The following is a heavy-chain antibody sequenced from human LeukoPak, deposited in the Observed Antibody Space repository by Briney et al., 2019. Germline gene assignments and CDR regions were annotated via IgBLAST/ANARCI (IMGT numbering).Heavy chain of an antibody. CDR2: IYHSGST. V-gene: IGHV4-4*02. CDR1: GGSISSSNW. Sequence: SGTLSLTCAVSGGSISSSNWWSWVRQPPGKGLEWIGEIYHSGSTNYNPSLKSRVTISVDKSKNQFSLKLSSVTAADTAVYYCARTHGARFLEWLFHYWGQGTLVTVSS. J-gene: IGHJ4*02. D-gene: IGHD3-3*01. CDR3: ARTHGARFLEWLFHY.